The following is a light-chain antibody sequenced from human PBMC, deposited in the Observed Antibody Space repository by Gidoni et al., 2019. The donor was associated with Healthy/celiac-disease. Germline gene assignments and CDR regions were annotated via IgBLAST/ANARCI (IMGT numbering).Light chain of an antibody. CDR3: QQYNNWPPT. V-gene: IGKV3-15*01. CDR2: GAS. J-gene: IGKJ4*01. Sequence: IVMTQSPATLSVSPGERATLPCRASQSVSSNLAWYQQKPGQAPRLLIYGASTRATGIPARFSGSGSGTEFTLTISSLQSEDFAVYYCQQYNNWPPTFGGGTKVEIK. CDR1: QSVSSN.